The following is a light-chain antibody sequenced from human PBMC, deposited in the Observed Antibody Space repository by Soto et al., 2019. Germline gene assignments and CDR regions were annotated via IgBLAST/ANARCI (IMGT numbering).Light chain of an antibody. CDR2: GAS. J-gene: IGKJ1*01. V-gene: IGKV3-20*01. CDR3: QQYGSSPQT. CDR1: QSVSSSY. Sequence: EIVLTQSPGTLCLSPGEKATLSCRASQSVSSSYLAWYQQKPGQAPRLLIYGASSRATGIPDRFSGSGSGKDFTLTISRLEPEDFAVYYCQQYGSSPQTFGQGTKVEIK.